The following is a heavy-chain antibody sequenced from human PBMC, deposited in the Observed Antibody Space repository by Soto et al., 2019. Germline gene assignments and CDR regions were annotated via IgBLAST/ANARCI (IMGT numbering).Heavy chain of an antibody. CDR2: FDPEDGET. Sequence: ASVKVSCKVSGYTLTELSMDWVRQAPGKGLEWMGGFDPEDGETIYAQKFQGRVTMTEDTSTDTAYMELSSLRSEDTAVYYCATVPPGRADFDWSHYWGQGTLVTVSS. V-gene: IGHV1-24*01. J-gene: IGHJ4*02. CDR3: ATVPPGRADFDWSHY. CDR1: GYTLTELS. D-gene: IGHD3-9*01.